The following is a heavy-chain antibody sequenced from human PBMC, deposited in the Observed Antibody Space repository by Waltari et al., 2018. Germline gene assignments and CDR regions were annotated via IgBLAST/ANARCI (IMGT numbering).Heavy chain of an antibody. CDR2: VSHDGSTK. D-gene: IGHD2-2*01. CDR1: GFTFSRYG. J-gene: IGHJ4*02. Sequence: QVKLVESGGGVVQPGRSLRLSCAASGFTFSRYGMHWVRRAPDRGLEWVAFVSHDGSTKYYGDSVKGRFTISRDNSENTLSLQMNSLRPEDTAVYFCAREIVVVVPSAMMDYWGQGTLVTVSS. V-gene: IGHV3-30*03. CDR3: AREIVVVVPSAMMDY.